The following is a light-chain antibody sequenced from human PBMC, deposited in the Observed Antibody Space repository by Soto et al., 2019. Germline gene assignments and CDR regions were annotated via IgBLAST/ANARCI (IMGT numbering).Light chain of an antibody. CDR3: CSYAGSSPYV. CDR1: SSDVGSYNL. V-gene: IGLV2-23*02. J-gene: IGLJ1*01. Sequence: TPPASVSGSTGQSITISCTGTSSDVGSYNLVSWYQQHPGKAPKLMIYEVSKRPSGVSNRFSGSKSGNTASLTISGLQAEDEADYYCCSYAGSSPYVFGTGTKVTVL. CDR2: EVS.